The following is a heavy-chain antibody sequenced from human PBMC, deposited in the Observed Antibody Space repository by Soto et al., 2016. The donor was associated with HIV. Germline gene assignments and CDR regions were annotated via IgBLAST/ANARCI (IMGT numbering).Heavy chain of an antibody. CDR2: IKSKTDGGTT. J-gene: IGHJ4*02. CDR3: TTLSGYSGRKWYFDY. D-gene: IGHD1-26*01. V-gene: IGHV3-15*01. CDR1: GFTFSNAW. Sequence: EVQLVESGGGLVKPGGSLRLSCAASGFTFSNAWMSWVRQAPGKGLEWVGRIKSKTDGGTTDYAAPVKGRFTISRDDSKNTLYLQMNSLKTEDTAVYYCTTLSGYSGRKWYFDYWGQGTLVTVSS.